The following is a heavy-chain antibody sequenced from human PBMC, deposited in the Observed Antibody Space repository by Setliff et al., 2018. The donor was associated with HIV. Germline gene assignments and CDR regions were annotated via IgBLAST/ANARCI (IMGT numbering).Heavy chain of an antibody. CDR1: GFTSSSFS. J-gene: IGHJ6*03. Sequence: GGSLRLSCAASGFTSSSFSMYWVRQAPGKGLVWVSRVNSDGRSTNYADSVKGRFTMSRDNAKNTLHLQMNSLRAEGTALYYCARGDQTGYYTTYYYYMDLWGKGTTVTVSS. CDR3: ARGDQTGYYTTYYYYMDL. V-gene: IGHV3-74*01. CDR2: VNSDGRST. D-gene: IGHD3-9*01.